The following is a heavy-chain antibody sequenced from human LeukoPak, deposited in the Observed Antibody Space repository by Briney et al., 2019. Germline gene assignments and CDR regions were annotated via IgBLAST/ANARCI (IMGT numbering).Heavy chain of an antibody. CDR2: ISSSKTYI. CDR1: GFTFNTYN. J-gene: IGHJ4*02. CDR3: VREGRSISVWCSGGSCYDFDY. Sequence: GGSLRLSCAASGFTFNTYNMNWVRQAPGKGLEWVSSISSSKTYIYYADSVRGRFTISRDNVKSSLYLQMNSLRAEDTAVYYCVREGRSISVWCSGGSCYDFDYWGQGTLVTVSS. V-gene: IGHV3-21*01. D-gene: IGHD2-15*01.